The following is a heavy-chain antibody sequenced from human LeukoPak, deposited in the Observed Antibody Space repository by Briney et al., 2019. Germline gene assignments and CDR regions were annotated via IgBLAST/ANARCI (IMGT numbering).Heavy chain of an antibody. D-gene: IGHD5/OR15-5a*01. V-gene: IGHV4-59*01. Sequence: SETLSLTCNVSGGSISSYYWSWIRQPPGKGLEWIGYIYYSGSTNYNPSLKSRITIAVNTSKNQFSLKLSSVTAAETAVYYCAREMSPSYYYYSMDVWGKGTTVTVSS. CDR1: GGSISSYY. CDR3: AREMSPSYYYYSMDV. J-gene: IGHJ6*03. CDR2: IYYSGST.